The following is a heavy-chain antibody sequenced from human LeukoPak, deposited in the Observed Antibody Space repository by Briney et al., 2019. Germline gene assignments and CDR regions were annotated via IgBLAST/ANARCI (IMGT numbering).Heavy chain of an antibody. J-gene: IGHJ4*02. CDR1: GGTFSSYA. Sequence: SVKVSCKASGGTFSSYAISWVRQAPGQGLEWMGGIIPIFGTANYAQKFQGRVTITADKSTSTAYMELSSLRSEDTAVYYCAVSIAAAALLPLIDYWGQGTLVTVSS. CDR2: IIPIFGTA. V-gene: IGHV1-69*06. CDR3: AVSIAAAALLPLIDY. D-gene: IGHD6-13*01.